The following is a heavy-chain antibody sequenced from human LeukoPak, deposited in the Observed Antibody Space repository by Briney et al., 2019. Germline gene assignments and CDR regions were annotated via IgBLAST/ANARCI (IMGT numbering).Heavy chain of an antibody. Sequence: GGSLRLSCAASGFTFSTYGMHWVRQAPGKGLEWVAFISYDGSDEYYADSVKGRFTISRDNYKKTLSLQMNSLTAEDTDVYYCVASSGSYHYWGQGTLVTVSS. CDR2: ISYDGSDE. D-gene: IGHD3-10*01. V-gene: IGHV3-30*03. CDR3: VASSGSYHY. J-gene: IGHJ4*02. CDR1: GFTFSTYG.